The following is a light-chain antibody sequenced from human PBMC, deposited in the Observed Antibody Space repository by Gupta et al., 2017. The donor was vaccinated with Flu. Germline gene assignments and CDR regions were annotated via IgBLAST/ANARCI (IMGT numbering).Light chain of an antibody. CDR3: MQATHFPRT. CDR1: QSLVHDNGETY. J-gene: IGKJ2*01. V-gene: IGKV2-24*01. Sequence: VMTQTPLSSLVTLGQPASISCRSSQSLVHDNGETYLSWHQQRPGQPPRLLIYEISNRISGVPDRFSGSGAGTDFTLKISRVEAEDVGVYYCMQATHFPRTFGQGTKLEIK. CDR2: EIS.